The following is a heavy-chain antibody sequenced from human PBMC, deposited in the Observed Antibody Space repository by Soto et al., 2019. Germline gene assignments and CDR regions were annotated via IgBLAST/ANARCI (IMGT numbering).Heavy chain of an antibody. V-gene: IGHV4-59*12. CDR2: IYYSGST. CDR1: GGSISSYY. CDR3: ARGVRTGGYYYYYMDV. D-gene: IGHD3-10*01. Sequence: SETLSLTCTVSGGSISSYYWSWIRQPPGKGLEWIGYIYYSGSTNYNPSLKSRVTISVDTSKNQFSLKLSSVTAADTAVYYCARGVRTGGYYYYYMDVWGKGTTVTVSS. J-gene: IGHJ6*03.